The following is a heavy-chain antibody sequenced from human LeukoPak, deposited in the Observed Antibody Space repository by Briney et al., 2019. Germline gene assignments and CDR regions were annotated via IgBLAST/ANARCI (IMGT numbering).Heavy chain of an antibody. V-gene: IGHV4-30-2*01. CDR3: ARVDSYGYYMDV. J-gene: IGHJ6*03. CDR1: GAPINSGGYY. D-gene: IGHD5-18*01. CDR2: INHSGST. Sequence: NPSQTLSLTCNVSGAPINSGGYYWSWIRQPPGKGLEWIGEINHSGSTNYNPSLKSRVTISVDTSKNQFSLKLSSVTAADTAVYYCARVDSYGYYMDVWGKGTTVTVSS.